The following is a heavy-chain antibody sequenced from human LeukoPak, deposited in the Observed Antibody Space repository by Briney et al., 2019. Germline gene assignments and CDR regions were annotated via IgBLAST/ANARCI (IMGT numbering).Heavy chain of an antibody. J-gene: IGHJ4*02. CDR3: TRQLPILDY. V-gene: IGHV3-7*01. Sequence: PGGSLRLSCAASGFTFSSYWMSWVRQAPGKGLEWVANINQDGSEKYYVDSVKGRFTFSRDNAKNSLYLQMNRLRAEDTAVYYCTRQLPILDYWGQGTLVAVSS. CDR2: INQDGSEK. D-gene: IGHD2-2*01. CDR1: GFTFSSYW.